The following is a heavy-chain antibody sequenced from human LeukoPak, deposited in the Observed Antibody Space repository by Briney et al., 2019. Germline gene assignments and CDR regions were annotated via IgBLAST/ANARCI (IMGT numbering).Heavy chain of an antibody. V-gene: IGHV4-59*01. CDR2: IYYSGST. D-gene: IGHD1-26*01. CDR3: AMSGSYYLDAFDI. Sequence: SETLSLTCTVSGGSISSYYWSWIRQPPGKGLEWIGYIYYSGSTNYNPSLKSRVTISVDTSKNQFSLKLSSVTAADTAVYYCAMSGSYYLDAFDIWGQGTMVTVSS. J-gene: IGHJ3*02. CDR1: GGSISSYY.